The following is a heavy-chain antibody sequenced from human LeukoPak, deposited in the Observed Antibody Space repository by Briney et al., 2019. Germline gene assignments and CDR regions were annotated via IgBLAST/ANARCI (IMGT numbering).Heavy chain of an antibody. CDR3: ARDRGYSYGFMDV. CDR1: GFTFSSYE. J-gene: IGHJ6*04. CDR2: ISSSGSTI. V-gene: IGHV3-48*03. Sequence: GGSLRLSCAASGFTFSSYEMNWVRQAPGKGLEWVSYISSSGSTIYYADSVKGRFTISRDNAKNSLYLQMNSLRAEDTAVYYCARDRGYSYGFMDVWGKGTTVTVSS. D-gene: IGHD5-18*01.